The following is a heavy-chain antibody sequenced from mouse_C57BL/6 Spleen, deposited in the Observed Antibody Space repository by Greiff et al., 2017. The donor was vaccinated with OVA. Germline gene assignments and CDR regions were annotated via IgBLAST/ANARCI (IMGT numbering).Heavy chain of an antibody. CDR3: ARSYSNYGGYFDY. J-gene: IGHJ2*01. V-gene: IGHV1-80*01. CDR2: IYPGDGDT. CDR1: GYAFSSYW. D-gene: IGHD2-5*01. Sequence: VQLQQSGAELVKPGASVKISCKASGYAFSSYWMNWVKQRPGKGLEWIGQIYPGDGDTNYNGKFKGKATLTADKSSSTAYMQLSSLTSEDSAVYFCARSYSNYGGYFDYWGQGTTLTVSS.